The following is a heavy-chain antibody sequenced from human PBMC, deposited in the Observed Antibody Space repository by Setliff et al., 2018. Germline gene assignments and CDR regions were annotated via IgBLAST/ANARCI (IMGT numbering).Heavy chain of an antibody. CDR3: AKVACSGGSCYPDY. V-gene: IGHV3-33*06. J-gene: IGHJ4*02. CDR1: GFTFSSYG. D-gene: IGHD2-15*01. Sequence: PGESLKISCAASGFTFSSYGMHWVRQAPGKGLEWVAVIWYDGSNKYYADSVKGRFTISRDNSKNTLYLQMNSLRAEDTAVYYCAKVACSGGSCYPDYWGQGTLVTVSS. CDR2: IWYDGSNK.